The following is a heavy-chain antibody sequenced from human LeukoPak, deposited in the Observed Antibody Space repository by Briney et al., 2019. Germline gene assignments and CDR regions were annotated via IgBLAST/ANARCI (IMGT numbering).Heavy chain of an antibody. V-gene: IGHV3-23*01. CDR3: AKDGAYGAYGIEYFDY. D-gene: IGHD4-17*01. CDR1: GFTFNNYA. J-gene: IGHJ4*02. CDR2: ISGSGDST. Sequence: GGSLRLSCAASGFTFNNYAMSWVRQAPGKGLEWVSAISGSGDSTYYADSVKGRFTISRDNSKNTLYLQMNSLRAEDTAVYYCAKDGAYGAYGIEYFDYWGRGTLVTVSS.